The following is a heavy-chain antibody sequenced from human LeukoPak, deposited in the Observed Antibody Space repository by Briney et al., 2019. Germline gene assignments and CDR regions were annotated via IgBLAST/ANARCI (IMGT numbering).Heavy chain of an antibody. CDR2: IYTSGST. J-gene: IGHJ6*02. V-gene: IGHV4-4*07. CDR3: ARENMVTFGGPRGMAV. Sequence: SETLSLSCALSGGSISSYYSSCIRQPARRGLEWIGRIYTSGSTNYNPSLRSRVTVSVDTYKSQFSLKLSSVTAADTAVYYCARENMVTFGGPRGMAVWGQGTTVTVSS. D-gene: IGHD3-16*01. CDR1: GGSISSYY.